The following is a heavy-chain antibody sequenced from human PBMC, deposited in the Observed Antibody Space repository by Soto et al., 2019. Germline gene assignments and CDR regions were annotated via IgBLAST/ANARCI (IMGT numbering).Heavy chain of an antibody. CDR3: ANDEQFLCCGSFDY. CDR2: ISYDGSNK. Sequence: QVQLVESGGGVVQPGRSLRLSCAASGFTFSSYGMHWVRQAPGKGLEWVAVISYDGSNKYYADSVKGRFTISRDNSKNTLYLQMNGLRAEDTAVYYWANDEQFLCCGSFDYWGQGTLVTVSS. D-gene: IGHD1-26*01. J-gene: IGHJ4*02. CDR1: GFTFSSYG. V-gene: IGHV3-30*18.